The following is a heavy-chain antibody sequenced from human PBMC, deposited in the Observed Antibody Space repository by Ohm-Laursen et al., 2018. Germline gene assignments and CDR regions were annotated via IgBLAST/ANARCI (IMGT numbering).Heavy chain of an antibody. Sequence: SDTLSLTCTVSGGSISSDYWSWIRQPAGKGLEWIGHIYTSGSTNHNPSLKSRVTMSVDTSKNQFSLKLSSVTAADTAVYYCARCGGDCLSPLNWFDPWGQGTLVTVSS. CDR2: IYTSGST. V-gene: IGHV4-4*07. D-gene: IGHD2-21*02. CDR1: GGSISSDY. CDR3: ARCGGDCLSPLNWFDP. J-gene: IGHJ5*02.